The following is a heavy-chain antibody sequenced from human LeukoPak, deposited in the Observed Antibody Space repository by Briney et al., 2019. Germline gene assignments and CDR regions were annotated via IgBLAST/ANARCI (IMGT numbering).Heavy chain of an antibody. J-gene: IGHJ4*02. CDR2: ISGSGGST. V-gene: IGHV3-23*01. CDR1: GFTFSSYA. CDR3: ARDRPYFPN. D-gene: IGHD3-9*01. Sequence: GGSLRLSCAASGFTFSSYAMNWVRQAPGKGLEWDSAISGSGGSTYYADSVKGRFTISRDNAKNSLYLQMNSLRAEDTAVYYCARDRPYFPNWGQGTLVTVSS.